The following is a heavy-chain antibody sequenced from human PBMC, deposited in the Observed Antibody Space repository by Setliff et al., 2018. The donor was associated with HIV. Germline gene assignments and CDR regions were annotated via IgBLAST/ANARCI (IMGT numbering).Heavy chain of an antibody. V-gene: IGHV3-23*01. J-gene: IGHJ4*02. CDR1: GLTLSIYS. CDR3: AKVDNGHCDSTSCRDFDY. Sequence: LRLSCAASGLTLSIYSMSWLRQAPGKGLDWVSAIDPSGDLTYYADSVKGRFTISRDDSKNVLSLQMNSLRAEDTAVYYCAKVDNGHCDSTSCRDFDYWGRGTLVTVSS. D-gene: IGHD2-2*03. CDR2: IDPSGDLT.